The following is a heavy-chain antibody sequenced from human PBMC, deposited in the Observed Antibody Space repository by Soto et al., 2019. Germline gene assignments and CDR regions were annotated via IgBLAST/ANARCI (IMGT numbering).Heavy chain of an antibody. Sequence: GGSLRLSCAASGFTFSSYSMNWVRQAPGKGLEWVSSISSSSSYIYYADSVKGRFTISRDNAKNSLYLQMNSLRAEDTAVYYCARVWSSYYYYMDVWGKGTTVTVSS. V-gene: IGHV3-21*01. CDR2: ISSSSSYI. D-gene: IGHD2-8*02. CDR1: GFTFSSYS. CDR3: ARVWSSYYYYMDV. J-gene: IGHJ6*03.